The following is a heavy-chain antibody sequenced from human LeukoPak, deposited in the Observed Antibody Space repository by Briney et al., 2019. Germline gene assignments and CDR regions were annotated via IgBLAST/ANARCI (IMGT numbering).Heavy chain of an antibody. CDR1: GFIFSSHG. V-gene: IGHV3-23*01. D-gene: IGHD3-16*01. J-gene: IGHJ3*02. CDR2: ISPSGDIT. Sequence: GGSLRLSCAASGFIFSSHGMNWVRQAPGKGLEWVSGISPSGDITYYADSVKGRFTISRDDSKNTAFLQMNSLKTEDTAVYYCSILRIHNAFDIWGQGTMVTVSS. CDR3: SILRIHNAFDI.